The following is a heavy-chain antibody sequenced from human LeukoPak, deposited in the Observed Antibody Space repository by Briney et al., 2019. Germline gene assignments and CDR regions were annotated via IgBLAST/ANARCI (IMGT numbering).Heavy chain of an antibody. CDR2: IYYSVST. Sequence: SSETLSLTCTVSGGSISSTDYSWGWIRQPPGKGLEWIGSIYYSVSTYYNPSLKSRVTISVHTSKNQFSLKLSSVTAADTAVYYCARDGEYSYGYEWYFDLWGRGTLVTVSS. CDR3: ARDGEYSYGYEWYFDL. CDR1: GGSISSTDYS. J-gene: IGHJ2*01. D-gene: IGHD5-18*01. V-gene: IGHV4-39*07.